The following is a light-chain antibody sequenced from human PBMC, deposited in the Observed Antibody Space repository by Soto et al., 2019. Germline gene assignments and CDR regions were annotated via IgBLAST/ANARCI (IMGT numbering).Light chain of an antibody. J-gene: IGKJ1*01. Sequence: EIVMTQSPVTLSVSPGERATLSCRASQSVSSNLAWYQQKPGQAPRLLIYGASSRATGTPDRFTGSGSGTDFTLTISRLEPEDFAVYYCQQYQNWPPTFGQGTKVDI. CDR1: QSVSSN. CDR2: GAS. CDR3: QQYQNWPPT. V-gene: IGKV3D-15*01.